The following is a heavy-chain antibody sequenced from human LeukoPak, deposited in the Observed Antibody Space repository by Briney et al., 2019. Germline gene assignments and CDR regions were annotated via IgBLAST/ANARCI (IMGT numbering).Heavy chain of an antibody. CDR1: GFTFSNYG. Sequence: PGGSLRLSCAASGFTFSNYGMDWVRQAPGKRLEWVSGIGGRGDRTYFADSVKGRFAISRDNSKNTMYLQMSSLRAEDTAIYYCARDQDWGSFDIWGQGTMVTVSS. J-gene: IGHJ3*02. CDR3: ARDQDWGSFDI. V-gene: IGHV3-23*01. D-gene: IGHD7-27*01. CDR2: IGGRGDRT.